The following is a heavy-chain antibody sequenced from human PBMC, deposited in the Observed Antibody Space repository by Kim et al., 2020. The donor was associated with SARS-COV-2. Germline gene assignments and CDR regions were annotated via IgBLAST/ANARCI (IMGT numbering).Heavy chain of an antibody. V-gene: IGHV3-43*01. Sequence: GGSLRLSCAASGFTFDDYTMHWVRQAPGKGLEWVSLISWDGGSTYYADSVKGRFTISRDNSKNSLYLQMNSLRTEDTALYYCAKDLFSTAMVRGFDYWGQGTLVTVSS. D-gene: IGHD5-18*01. CDR1: GFTFDDYT. CDR2: ISWDGGST. J-gene: IGHJ4*02. CDR3: AKDLFSTAMVRGFDY.